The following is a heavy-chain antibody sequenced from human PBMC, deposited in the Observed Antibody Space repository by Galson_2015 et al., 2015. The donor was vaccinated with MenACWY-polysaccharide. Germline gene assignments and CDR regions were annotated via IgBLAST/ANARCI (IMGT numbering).Heavy chain of an antibody. CDR1: GLRFSGSG. D-gene: IGHD2-2*01. V-gene: IGHV3-33*01. J-gene: IGHJ3*02. Sequence: SLRLSCAASGLRFSGSGMHWVRQAPGKGLEWVAVIQYDGSNKVYVDSVKGRFTISRDNSKNILFLEMNSLRAEDTAVYYCAREGSRIVFHALDIWGQGTMVTVSS. CDR2: IQYDGSNK. CDR3: AREGSRIVFHALDI.